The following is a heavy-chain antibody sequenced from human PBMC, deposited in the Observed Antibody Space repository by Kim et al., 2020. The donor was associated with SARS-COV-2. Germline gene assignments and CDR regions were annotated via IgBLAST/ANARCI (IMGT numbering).Heavy chain of an antibody. CDR1: GFTFSSYA. J-gene: IGHJ4*02. CDR3: ARVRPTYYYDSSGYSLSPFYFDN. Sequence: GGSLRLSCAASGFTFSSYAMHWVRQAPGKGLEWVAVISYDGSNKYYADSVKGRFTISRDNSKNTLYLQMNSLRAEDTAVYYCARVRPTYYYDSSGYSLSPFYFDNWGQGNLVTLSS. D-gene: IGHD3-22*01. V-gene: IGHV3-30-3*01. CDR2: ISYDGSNK.